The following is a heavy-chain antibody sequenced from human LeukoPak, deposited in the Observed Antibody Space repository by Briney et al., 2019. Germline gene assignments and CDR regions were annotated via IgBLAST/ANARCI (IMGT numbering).Heavy chain of an antibody. J-gene: IGHJ5*02. D-gene: IGHD3-22*01. V-gene: IGHV1-18*01. CDR3: ARDQYYDSKGWFDP. CDR1: GYTFSSHG. Sequence: ASVKVSCKASGYTFSSHGISWVRQAPGQGLEWMGWISSYNGDTNYAQKFQGRVTMTTDTSTSTAYMDLRSLRSDDTAVYYCARDQYYDSKGWFDPWGQGTLVTVSS. CDR2: ISSYNGDT.